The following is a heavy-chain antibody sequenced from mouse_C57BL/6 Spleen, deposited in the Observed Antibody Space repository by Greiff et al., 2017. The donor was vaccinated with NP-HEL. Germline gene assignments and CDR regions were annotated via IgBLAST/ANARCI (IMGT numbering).Heavy chain of an antibody. CDR3: ARNDGYWAWFAY. CDR1: GYTFTDYN. CDR2: INPNNGGT. D-gene: IGHD2-3*01. Sequence: VQLQQSGPELVKPGASVKIPCKASGYTFTDYNMDWVKQSHGKSLEWIGDINPNNGGTIYNQKFKGKATLTVDKSSSTAYMELRSLTSEDTAVYYCARNDGYWAWFAYWGQGTLVTVSA. V-gene: IGHV1-18*01. J-gene: IGHJ3*01.